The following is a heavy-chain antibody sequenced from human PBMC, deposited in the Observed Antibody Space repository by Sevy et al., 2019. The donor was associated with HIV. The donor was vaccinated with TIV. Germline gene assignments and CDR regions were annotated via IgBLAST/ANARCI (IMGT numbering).Heavy chain of an antibody. D-gene: IGHD3-10*01. CDR2: IYWDDDT. Sequence: SGPTLVKPTQTLTLTCTFSGFSLSTSGVGVGWIRQPPGKALEWLALIYWDDDTRYSPSLKSRLNITKDTSTNQVVLTMTNMDPVDTAKYFCAHRRMVRGVITAPFDYWGQGTLVTVSS. V-gene: IGHV2-5*02. CDR1: GFSLSTSGVG. J-gene: IGHJ4*02. CDR3: AHRRMVRGVITAPFDY.